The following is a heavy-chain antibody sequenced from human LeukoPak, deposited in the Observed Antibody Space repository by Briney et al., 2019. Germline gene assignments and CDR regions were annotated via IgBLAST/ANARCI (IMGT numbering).Heavy chain of an antibody. CDR3: ARVAGIAAAFDY. V-gene: IGHV1-69*05. J-gene: IGHJ4*02. Sequence: ASVKVSCKASGGTFSSYAISWVRQAPGQGLEWMGRIIPIFGTANYAQKFQGRVTITTDESTSTAYMELSSLRSEDTAVYYCARVAGIAAAFDYWGRGTLVTVSS. D-gene: IGHD6-13*01. CDR2: IIPIFGTA. CDR1: GGTFSSYA.